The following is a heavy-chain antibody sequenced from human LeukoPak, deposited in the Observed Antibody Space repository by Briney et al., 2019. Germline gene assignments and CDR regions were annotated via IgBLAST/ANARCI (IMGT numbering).Heavy chain of an antibody. V-gene: IGHV3-30*18. CDR3: AKDRNGDYFDY. J-gene: IGHJ4*02. CDR1: GFTFSSYG. D-gene: IGHD4-17*01. Sequence: GGSLRLSCAASGFTFSSYGMHWVRQAPGKGLEWVAVISYDGSNKYYADSVKGRFTISRDNSKNTLYLQMNSLRAEDTAVYYCAKDRNGDYFDYWGQGTLVTVSS. CDR2: ISYDGSNK.